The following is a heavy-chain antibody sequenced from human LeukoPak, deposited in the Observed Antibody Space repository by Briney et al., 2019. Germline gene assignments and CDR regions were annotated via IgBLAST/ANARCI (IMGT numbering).Heavy chain of an antibody. Sequence: GGSLRLSCAASGFPFSSYAMYWVRQAPGKGLVWVSRVHGDGNNIGYADSVKGRFTIFRDNAKNTLYLQMNSLRSDDTAAYYCARARVGDPTDYWGQGTLVTVSS. V-gene: IGHV3-74*01. D-gene: IGHD1-26*01. CDR2: VHGDGNNI. CDR1: GFPFSSYA. J-gene: IGHJ4*02. CDR3: ARARVGDPTDY.